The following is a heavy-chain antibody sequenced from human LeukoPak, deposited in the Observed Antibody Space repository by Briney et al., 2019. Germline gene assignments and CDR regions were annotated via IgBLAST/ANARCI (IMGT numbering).Heavy chain of an antibody. J-gene: IGHJ6*03. D-gene: IGHD4-17*01. V-gene: IGHV3-23*01. CDR1: GFTFSTYG. CDR2: ISGSGSGST. Sequence: GGSLRLSCAASGFTFSTYGMTWVRQAPGKGLEWVSAISGSGSGSTYYADSVKGRFTISRDNSKNTLYLQMNSLRAEDTAVYYCAKAVTTPTFYMDVWGKGTTVTISS. CDR3: AKAVTTPTFYMDV.